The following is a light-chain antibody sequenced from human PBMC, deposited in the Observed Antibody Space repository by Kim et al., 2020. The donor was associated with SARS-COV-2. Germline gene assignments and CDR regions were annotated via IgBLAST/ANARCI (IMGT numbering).Light chain of an antibody. CDR3: KQYNNWTMYT. Sequence: EIVMTQSPATLSVSPGERATLSCRASQSVSSNLAWYQQKPGQAPRLLIYGASTRATGIPARFSGSGSGTEFTLTISSLQSEDFAVYYYKQYNNWTMYTFGQGTKLEI. V-gene: IGKV3-15*01. CDR1: QSVSSN. CDR2: GAS. J-gene: IGKJ2*01.